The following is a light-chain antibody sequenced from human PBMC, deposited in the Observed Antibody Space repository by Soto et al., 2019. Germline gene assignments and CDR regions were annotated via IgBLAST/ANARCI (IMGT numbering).Light chain of an antibody. CDR3: QQSYSTPYT. Sequence: DIPMTQSPSSLSASVGDRVTITCRASQSISSYLNWYQQKPRKAPKILIYAASSLQSGVPSRFSGSGSGTDFTLTISSLQPEDFATYYCQQSYSTPYTFGQGTKLEIK. CDR2: AAS. J-gene: IGKJ2*01. CDR1: QSISSY. V-gene: IGKV1-39*01.